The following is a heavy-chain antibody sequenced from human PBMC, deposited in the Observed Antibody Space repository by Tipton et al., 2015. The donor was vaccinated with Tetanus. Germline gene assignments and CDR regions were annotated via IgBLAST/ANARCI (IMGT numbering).Heavy chain of an antibody. V-gene: IGHV4-39*01. CDR3: ARHVGGYGSPPHDL. CDR1: GGSISTKTYY. J-gene: IGHJ5*02. CDR2: ISHSAPT. D-gene: IGHD3-10*01. Sequence: TLSLTCFVSGGSISTKTYYWGWIRQTPGKGLEWIASISHSAPTFYNPSLKSRVTMSVDTSKNQFSVRLSSVTAADTGVYYCARHVGGYGSPPHDLWGQGTLVTVSS.